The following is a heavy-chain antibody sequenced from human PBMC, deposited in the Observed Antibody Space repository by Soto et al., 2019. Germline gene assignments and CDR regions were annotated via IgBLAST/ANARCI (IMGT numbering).Heavy chain of an antibody. D-gene: IGHD3-10*01. J-gene: IGHJ4*02. CDR2: IYHSGST. Sequence: SETLSLTCAVSGGSISSGGYSWSWIRQPPGKSLEWIGYIYHSGSTYYNPSLKKRVTISVDRSKNQFSLKLSSVIAADTAVYYCARDYYGSGAIDYWGQGTLVTVSS. CDR1: GGSISSGGYS. CDR3: ARDYYGSGAIDY. V-gene: IGHV4-30-2*01.